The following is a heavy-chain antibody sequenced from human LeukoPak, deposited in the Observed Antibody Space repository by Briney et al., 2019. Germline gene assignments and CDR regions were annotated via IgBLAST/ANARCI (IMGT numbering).Heavy chain of an antibody. CDR2: INGAGSSI. D-gene: IGHD4-17*01. V-gene: IGHV3-74*01. Sequence: GGSLRLSCAASGFTLSSYWMHWVRQTPGKGLVWVSRINGAGSSISYADSVKGRVTISRDNAKNTLYLQMNNLRAEDTAVYYCARGGDYKNDYWGQGTLVTVSS. J-gene: IGHJ4*02. CDR1: GFTLSSYW. CDR3: ARGGDYKNDY.